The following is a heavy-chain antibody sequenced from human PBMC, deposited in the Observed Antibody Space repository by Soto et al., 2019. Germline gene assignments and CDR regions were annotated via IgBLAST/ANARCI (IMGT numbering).Heavy chain of an antibody. V-gene: IGHV3-9*01. CDR1: GSTFDDYA. CDR3: TKDSSH. J-gene: IGHJ3*01. CDR2: ITWNTDKI. Sequence: EVQLVESGGGLVQPGRSLRLSCTASGSTFDDYAMHWVRQAPGKGLEWVAGITWNTDKIGYEGSVMGRFTISRDNAKDSLYLQMNSLSTEDTAHYYCTKDSSHWGQGTMVTVSS.